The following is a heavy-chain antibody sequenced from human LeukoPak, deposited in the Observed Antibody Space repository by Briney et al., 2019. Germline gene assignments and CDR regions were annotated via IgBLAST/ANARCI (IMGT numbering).Heavy chain of an antibody. Sequence: GGSLRLSCAASGFTFSSYAMHWVRQAPGKGLEWVAVISYDGSNKYYADSVKGRLTISRDNSKNTLYLQMNSLRAEDTAVYYCAREGECSSTSCYEITYFDYWGQGTLVTVSS. J-gene: IGHJ4*02. V-gene: IGHV3-30*04. D-gene: IGHD2-2*01. CDR2: ISYDGSNK. CDR3: AREGECSSTSCYEITYFDY. CDR1: GFTFSSYA.